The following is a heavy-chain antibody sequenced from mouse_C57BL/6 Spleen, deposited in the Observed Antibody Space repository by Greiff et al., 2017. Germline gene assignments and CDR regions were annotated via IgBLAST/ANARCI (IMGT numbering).Heavy chain of an antibody. CDR3: ARAELGRPWFAY. CDR1: GYTFTDYY. J-gene: IGHJ3*01. D-gene: IGHD4-1*01. CDR2: INPNNGGT. V-gene: IGHV1-26*01. Sequence: VQLQQSGPELVKPGASVKISCKASGYTFTDYYMNWVKQSHGKSLEWIGDINPNNGGTSYNQKFKGKATLTVDKSSSTAYMELRSLTSEDSAVYYCARAELGRPWFAYWGQGTLVTVSA.